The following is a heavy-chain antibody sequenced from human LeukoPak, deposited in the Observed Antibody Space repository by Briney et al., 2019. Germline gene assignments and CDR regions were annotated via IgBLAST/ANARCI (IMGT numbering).Heavy chain of an antibody. Sequence: SETLSLTCTVSGYSISSGYYWGWIRQPPGKGLEWIGTIYHSGSTYYNPSLKSRVTISVDTSKNQFSLQLSSVTAADTAVYYCARGDYVWGSYRPRSQFDYWGQGTLVTVSS. CDR2: IYHSGST. CDR1: GYSISSGYY. D-gene: IGHD3-16*02. CDR3: ARGDYVWGSYRPRSQFDY. V-gene: IGHV4-38-2*02. J-gene: IGHJ4*02.